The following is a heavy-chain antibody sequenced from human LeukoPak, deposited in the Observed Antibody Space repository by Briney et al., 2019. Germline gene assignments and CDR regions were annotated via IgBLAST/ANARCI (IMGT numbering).Heavy chain of an antibody. CDR1: EYTFTGYY. Sequence: ASVKVSCKASEYTFTGYYTHWVRQAPGQGLEWMGWINPNSGGTNYAQNFRDRVTLTSDTSITTAYMELSRLRPDDTAVYYCAREWNRGGYYSNYYYGMDVWGQGTTVTVSS. D-gene: IGHD3-22*01. J-gene: IGHJ6*02. CDR2: INPNSGGT. V-gene: IGHV1-2*02. CDR3: AREWNRGGYYSNYYYGMDV.